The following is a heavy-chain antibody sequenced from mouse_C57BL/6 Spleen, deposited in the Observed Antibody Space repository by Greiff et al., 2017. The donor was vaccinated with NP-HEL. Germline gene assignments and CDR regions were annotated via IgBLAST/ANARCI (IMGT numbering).Heavy chain of an antibody. D-gene: IGHD1-1*01. J-gene: IGHJ4*01. CDR1: GYTFTSYG. CDR2: IYPRSGNT. V-gene: IGHV1-81*01. CDR3: ARSLTTGETMDY. Sequence: QVQLQQSGAELARPGASVKLSCTASGYTFTSYGISWVKQRSGQGLEWIGEIYPRSGNTYYNEKFKGKATLTADKSSSTASMELRSLTSEDSAVYFCARSLTTGETMDYWGQGTSVTVSS.